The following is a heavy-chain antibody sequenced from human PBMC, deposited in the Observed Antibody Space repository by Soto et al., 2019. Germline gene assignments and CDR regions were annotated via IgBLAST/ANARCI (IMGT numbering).Heavy chain of an antibody. CDR2: IYYSGST. Sequence: SETLSLTCTVSGGPISSGDYYWSWIRQPPGKGLEWIGYIYYSGSTYYNPSLKSRVTISVDTSKNQFSLKLSSVTAADTAVYYCARHNIDPSYYFDYWGQGTLVTVSS. CDR3: ARHNIDPSYYFDY. CDR1: GGPISSGDYY. D-gene: IGHD1-20*01. V-gene: IGHV4-30-4*01. J-gene: IGHJ4*02.